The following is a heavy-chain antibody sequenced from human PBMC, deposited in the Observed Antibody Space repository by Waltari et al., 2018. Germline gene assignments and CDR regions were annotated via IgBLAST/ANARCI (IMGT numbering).Heavy chain of an antibody. CDR3: ATVSPTDNWNVGWFDP. V-gene: IGHV1-24*01. CDR2: FDPEDGET. D-gene: IGHD1-20*01. J-gene: IGHJ5*02. CDR1: GYTLTELS. Sequence: QVQLVQSGPEVKKPGASVKVSCKVSGYTLTELSLHWVRQAPGKGLEWMGGFDPEDGETIYEQKFQGRVTMTEDTSTDTAYMELSSLRSEDTAVYYCATVSPTDNWNVGWFDPWGQGTLVTVSS.